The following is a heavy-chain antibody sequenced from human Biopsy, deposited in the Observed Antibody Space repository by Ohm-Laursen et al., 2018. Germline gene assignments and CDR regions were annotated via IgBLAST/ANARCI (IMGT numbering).Heavy chain of an antibody. CDR3: ARVVVGHSTPFDD. J-gene: IGHJ4*02. Sequence: SETLSLTCSVSGESITRGGFYWSWVRQLPGKGLEWIAYIHYDGETFYNPSLKSRVMISRDTSKNQFSLRLTSMTVADTAMYFCARVVVGHSTPFDDRGQGTLVTVSS. V-gene: IGHV4-31*03. CDR2: IHYDGET. CDR1: GESITRGGFY. D-gene: IGHD2-21*01.